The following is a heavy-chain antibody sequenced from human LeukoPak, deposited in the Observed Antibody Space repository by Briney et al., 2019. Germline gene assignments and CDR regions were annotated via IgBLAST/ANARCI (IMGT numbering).Heavy chain of an antibody. CDR2: IYHSGST. CDR3: ARQVAAATLYYFDY. V-gene: IGHV4-4*02. Sequence: SETLSLTCAVSGGSISSSNWWSWVRQPPGKGLEWIGEIYHSGSTNYNPSLKSRDTISVDTSKNQFSLKLSSVTAADTAVYYCARQVAAATLYYFDYWGQGTLVTVSS. CDR1: GGSISSSNW. J-gene: IGHJ4*02. D-gene: IGHD6-13*01.